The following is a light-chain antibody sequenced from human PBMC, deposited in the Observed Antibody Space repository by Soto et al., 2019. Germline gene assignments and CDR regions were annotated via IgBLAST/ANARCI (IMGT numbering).Light chain of an antibody. CDR1: QTVNTY. V-gene: IGKV3-11*01. Sequence: LLTQSPATLSLSPWERATLSCRASQTVNTYLAWYQQKPGQAPRRLIYDASTRATGIPARFSGSGSGTDFTLTISSLEPEDFAIYFCQHRGNSPETFGQGTKVEI. J-gene: IGKJ1*01. CDR2: DAS. CDR3: QHRGNSPET.